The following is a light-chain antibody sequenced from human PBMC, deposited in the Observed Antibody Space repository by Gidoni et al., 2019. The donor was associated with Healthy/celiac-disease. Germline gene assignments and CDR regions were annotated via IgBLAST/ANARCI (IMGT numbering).Light chain of an antibody. V-gene: IGKV1-39*01. CDR2: AAS. Sequence: DIQMTQSPSSLSASVGDRVTITCRASQSISSLLNWYQQKPGKAPKLLIYAASSLQSGVPSRFSGSGSGTDVTLTISSLQPEDFATYYCQQSYSTLFTFXGXTKVEIK. CDR3: QQSYSTLFT. J-gene: IGKJ4*01. CDR1: QSISSL.